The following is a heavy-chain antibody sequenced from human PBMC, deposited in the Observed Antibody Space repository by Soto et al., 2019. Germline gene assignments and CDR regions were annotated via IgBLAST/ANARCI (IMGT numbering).Heavy chain of an antibody. CDR3: ARKYCSSTSCYPGGYYYGMDV. Sequence: PGESLKISCKGSGYSFTSYWISWVRQMPGKGLEWMGRIDPSDSYTNYSPSFQGHVTISADKSISTAYLQWSSLKASDTAMYYCARKYCSSTSCYPGGYYYGMDVWGQGITVTVSS. J-gene: IGHJ6*02. CDR2: IDPSDSYT. D-gene: IGHD2-2*01. CDR1: GYSFTSYW. V-gene: IGHV5-10-1*01.